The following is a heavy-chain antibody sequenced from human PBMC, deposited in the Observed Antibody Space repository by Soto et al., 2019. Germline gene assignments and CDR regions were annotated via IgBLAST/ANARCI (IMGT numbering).Heavy chain of an antibody. Sequence: SVKVSCKASGGTFGSQGIAWVRQAPGQGLEWMGGFIAMLGTPTYAKKVQGRATISADESLTSSYLELRSLRSEDTGVYYCARGAFDNLDVWGQGTAVTVYS. CDR1: GGTFGSQG. J-gene: IGHJ6*02. CDR2: FIAMLGTP. V-gene: IGHV1-69*13. CDR3: ARGAFDNLDV.